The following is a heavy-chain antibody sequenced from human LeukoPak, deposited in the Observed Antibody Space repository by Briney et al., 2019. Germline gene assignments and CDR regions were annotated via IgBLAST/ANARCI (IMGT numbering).Heavy chain of an antibody. CDR2: INHSGST. V-gene: IGHV4-34*01. J-gene: IGHJ4*02. CDR1: GGSISSYY. Sequence: SETLSLTCTVSGGSISSYYWSWIRQPPGKGLEWIGEINHSGSTNYNPSLKSRVTISVDTSKNQFSLKLSSVTAADTAVYYCARGRSEYYFDYWDQGTLVTVSS. CDR3: ARGRSEYYFDY.